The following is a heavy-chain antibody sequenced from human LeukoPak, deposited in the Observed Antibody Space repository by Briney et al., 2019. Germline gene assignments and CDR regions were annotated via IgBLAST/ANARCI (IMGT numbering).Heavy chain of an antibody. V-gene: IGHV4-31*03. D-gene: IGHD3-22*01. CDR1: GGSISSGSFY. CDR3: ATHYDSSGYYYLFYFDY. CDR2: IYYSGST. Sequence: SQTLSLTCTVSGGSISSGSFYWSWIRQHPGTGLEWIGYIYYSGSTYYNPSLKSRVTISVDTSKNRFSLRLSSVTAADTAVYYCATHYDSSGYYYLFYFDYWGQGTLVTVSS. J-gene: IGHJ4*02.